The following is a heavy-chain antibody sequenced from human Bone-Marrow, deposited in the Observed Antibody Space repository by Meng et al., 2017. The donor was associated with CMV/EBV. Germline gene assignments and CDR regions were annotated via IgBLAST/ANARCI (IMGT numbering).Heavy chain of an antibody. Sequence: GGSLRLSCAASGFTFSSYAMHWVRQAPGKGLEWVAVISYDRSNKYYADSVKGRFTISRDNSKNTLYLQMNSLRAEDTAVYYCARVATAVAYRARVDYWGQGTLVTVSS. CDR3: ARVATAVAYRARVDY. CDR2: ISYDRSNK. V-gene: IGHV3-30*04. D-gene: IGHD6-19*01. J-gene: IGHJ4*02. CDR1: GFTFSSYA.